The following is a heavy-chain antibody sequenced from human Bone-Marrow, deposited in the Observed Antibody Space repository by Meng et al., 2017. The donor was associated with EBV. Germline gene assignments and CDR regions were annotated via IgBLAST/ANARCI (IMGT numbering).Heavy chain of an antibody. Sequence: GQPQESGPGWVKPSGALPPPCAVSGGSISSRNWWSWVRQTPGKGLEWIGEIYHSGSTNYNPSLKSRVTISVDKSKNQFSLKLSSVTAADTAVYYCARRKAAQIDYWGQGTLVTVSS. CDR1: GGSISSRNW. V-gene: IGHV4-4*02. CDR3: ARRKAAQIDY. J-gene: IGHJ4*02. D-gene: IGHD6-13*01. CDR2: IYHSGST.